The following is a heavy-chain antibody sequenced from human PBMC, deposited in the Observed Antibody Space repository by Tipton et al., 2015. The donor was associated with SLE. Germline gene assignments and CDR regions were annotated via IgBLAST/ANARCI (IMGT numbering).Heavy chain of an antibody. CDR3: TRRQLWSRGDAFDI. CDR2: IRSKAYGGTT. Sequence: SLRLSCTTSRFTFGDYAMSWFRQAPGKGLEWLGFIRSKAYGGTTEYAAPVKGRLTISRDDSKSIAYLQMNSLKTEDTAVYYCTRRQLWSRGDAFDIWGQGTMVTVSS. D-gene: IGHD5-18*01. V-gene: IGHV3-49*03. J-gene: IGHJ3*02. CDR1: RFTFGDYA.